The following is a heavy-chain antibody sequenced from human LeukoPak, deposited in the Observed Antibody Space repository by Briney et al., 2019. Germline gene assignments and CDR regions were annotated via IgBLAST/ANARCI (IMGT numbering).Heavy chain of an antibody. Sequence: GGSLRLFCAASGFTFSSYEMNWVRQAPGEGLEWVSYISSSGSTIYYADSVKGRFTISRDNAKNSLYLQMNSLRAADTAVYYCAERGITMLGGVGGKGPTVTIST. D-gene: IGHD3-10*02. J-gene: IGHJ6*04. CDR2: ISSSGSTI. V-gene: IGHV3-48*03. CDR3: AERGITMLGGV. CDR1: GFTFSSYE.